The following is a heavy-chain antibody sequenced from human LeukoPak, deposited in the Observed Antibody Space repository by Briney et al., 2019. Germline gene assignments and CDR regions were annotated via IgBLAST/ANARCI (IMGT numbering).Heavy chain of an antibody. CDR2: IHTSGST. D-gene: IGHD6-19*01. Sequence: SETLSLTCIVSGGSISSYYGSWIRQPAGKGLEWIGQIHTSGSTNYNPSLKSRVAMSVDTSKNQFSLELSSVTAADTAVYYCAGRAQTTGWSFDYWGQGALVIVSS. J-gene: IGHJ4*02. CDR3: AGRAQTTGWSFDY. V-gene: IGHV4-4*07. CDR1: GGSISSYY.